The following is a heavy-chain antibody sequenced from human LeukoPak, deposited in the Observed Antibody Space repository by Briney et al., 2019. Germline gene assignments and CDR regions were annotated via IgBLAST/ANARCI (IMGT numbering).Heavy chain of an antibody. V-gene: IGHV4-30-4*07. CDR1: GGSINSGGYS. J-gene: IGHJ4*02. CDR3: ARQRGPDY. Sequence: SQTLSLTCAVSGGSINSGGYSYNWIRQPPGKGLEWIGYIYNSGSTSYNPSLKSRVTISVDTSKNQFSLKLSSVTAADTAVYYCARQRGPDYWGQGTLVTVSS. CDR2: IYNSGST.